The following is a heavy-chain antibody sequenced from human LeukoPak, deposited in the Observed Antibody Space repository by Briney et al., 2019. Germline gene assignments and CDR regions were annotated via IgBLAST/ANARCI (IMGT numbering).Heavy chain of an antibody. CDR1: GGSFSGYY. D-gene: IGHD3-10*01. V-gene: IGHV4-34*01. CDR2: INHSGST. Sequence: PSETLSLTCAVYGGSFSGYYWSWIRQPPGKGLEWIGEINHSGSTNYNPSLKSRVTISVDTSKSQFSLKLSSVTAADTAVYYCARQTVYYGSGSLWGNYYYYYMDVWGKGTTVTISS. CDR3: ARQTVYYGSGSLWGNYYYYYMDV. J-gene: IGHJ6*03.